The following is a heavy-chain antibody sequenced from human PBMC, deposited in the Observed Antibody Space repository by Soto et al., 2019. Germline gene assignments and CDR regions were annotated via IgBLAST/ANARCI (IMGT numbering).Heavy chain of an antibody. CDR2: IWYDGSNK. D-gene: IGHD5-18*01. Sequence: QVQLVESGGGVVQPGRSLRLSCAASGFTFSSYGMHWVRQAPGKGLEWVAVIWYDGSNKYYADSVKGRFTISRDNSKNTLYLQMNSLSAEDTAVYYCAREALVDTAMDTTGVDAFDIWGQGTMVTVSS. V-gene: IGHV3-33*01. J-gene: IGHJ3*02. CDR3: AREALVDTAMDTTGVDAFDI. CDR1: GFTFSSYG.